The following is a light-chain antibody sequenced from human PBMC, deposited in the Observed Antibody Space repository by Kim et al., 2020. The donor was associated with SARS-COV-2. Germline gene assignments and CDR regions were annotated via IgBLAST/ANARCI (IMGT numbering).Light chain of an antibody. CDR1: QSVSGTF. V-gene: IGKV3-20*01. CDR3: QQYGSSSRWT. J-gene: IGKJ1*01. CDR2: GAS. Sequence: ERATLSYRASQSVSGTFLACYQQKPGQAPRHLINGASSRATGMPDRIIGSGSGRNFTLTISRLEPDDFAVYYCQQYGSSSRWTFGQGTKVDIK.